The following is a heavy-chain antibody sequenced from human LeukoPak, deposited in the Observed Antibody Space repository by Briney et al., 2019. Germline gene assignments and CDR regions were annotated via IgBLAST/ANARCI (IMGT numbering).Heavy chain of an antibody. CDR1: GGTFSSYA. Sequence: ASVKVSCKASGGTFSSYAISWVRQAPGQGLEWMGGIIPIFGTANYAQKFQGRVTITTDESTSTAYMELSSLRSEDTAVYYCATSPNPIVVVPAAMLLTRYMDVWGKGTTVTVSS. D-gene: IGHD2-2*01. V-gene: IGHV1-69*05. CDR3: ATSPNPIVVVPAAMLLTRYMDV. CDR2: IIPIFGTA. J-gene: IGHJ6*03.